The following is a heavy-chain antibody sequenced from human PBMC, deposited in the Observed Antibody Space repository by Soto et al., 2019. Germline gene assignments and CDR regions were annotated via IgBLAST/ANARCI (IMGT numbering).Heavy chain of an antibody. V-gene: IGHV1-69*04. CDR1: GDTFNFHS. CDR2: VNPILSMS. CDR3: ATSYGSGYRAFDY. D-gene: IGHD3-10*01. Sequence: QVQLVQSGAEVKRPGSSVKVSCKASGDTFNFHSINWVRQAPGLGLEWMGRVNPILSMSNFAQRFQGRVTMTADKSTSTAHIELSALRSEDTAIYYCATSYGSGYRAFDYWGQGALVTVSS. J-gene: IGHJ4*02.